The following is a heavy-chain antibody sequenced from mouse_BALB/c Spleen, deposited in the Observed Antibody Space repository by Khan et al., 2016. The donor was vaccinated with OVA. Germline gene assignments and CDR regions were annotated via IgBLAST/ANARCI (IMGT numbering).Heavy chain of an antibody. CDR1: GDSISSGY. CDR3: ARSTYRYAFAC. V-gene: IGHV3-8*02. D-gene: IGHD2-14*01. Sequence: EVQLQESGPSLVQPSQTLSLTCSVTGDSISSGYWSWIRKFPGNKLEYMGYMISSGYTYYNPSLKRRISITRHTSKNQYYLKLNSVTTEDTATYYCARSTYRYAFACWGQGTLVTVSA. CDR2: MISSGYT. J-gene: IGHJ3*01.